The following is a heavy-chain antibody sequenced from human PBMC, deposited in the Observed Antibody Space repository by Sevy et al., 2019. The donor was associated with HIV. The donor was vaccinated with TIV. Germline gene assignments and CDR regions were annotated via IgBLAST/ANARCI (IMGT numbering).Heavy chain of an antibody. CDR3: AAAYCGGDCPYYYYGMDV. Sequence: SETLSLTCTVSGGSISSYYWSWIRQPPGKGLEWIGYIYYSGSTNYNPSLKSRVTISVDTSKNQFSLKLSSVTAADTAVYYCAAAYCGGDCPYYYYGMDVWGQGTTVTVSS. D-gene: IGHD2-21*02. CDR2: IYYSGST. J-gene: IGHJ6*02. V-gene: IGHV4-59*01. CDR1: GGSISSYY.